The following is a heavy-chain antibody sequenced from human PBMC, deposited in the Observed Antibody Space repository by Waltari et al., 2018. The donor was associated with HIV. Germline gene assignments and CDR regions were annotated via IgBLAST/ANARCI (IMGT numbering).Heavy chain of an antibody. D-gene: IGHD3-22*01. J-gene: IGHJ6*02. CDR1: VFTFSSYA. CDR2: ISYDGNNI. Sequence: QVQLVESGGGVVKPGRSLRLSCAASVFTFSSYAMPWVRQAPGKGLEWVAVISYDGNNIEYADSVKGRFTISRDNSKNTLYLQMNSLRAEDTALYYCARDPRALIIVTTFSYGVDVWGQGTAVTVSS. CDR3: ARDPRALIIVTTFSYGVDV. V-gene: IGHV3-30*07.